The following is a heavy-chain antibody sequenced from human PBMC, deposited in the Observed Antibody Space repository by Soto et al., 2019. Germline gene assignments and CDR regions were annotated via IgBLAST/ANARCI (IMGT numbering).Heavy chain of an antibody. Sequence: QVQLQESGPGLVKPSQTLSLTCTVSSDSITSGPYYWSWVRQHPGRGLEWIGYIYYRGNSYYNPSLKSRISISLDRSKNQFSVELNCVTAADTAVYYCARSGGSNSWYGVFDFWGQGTLVTVSS. J-gene: IGHJ4*02. V-gene: IGHV4-31*03. CDR2: IYYRGNS. D-gene: IGHD2-15*01. CDR3: ARSGGSNSWYGVFDF. CDR1: SDSITSGPYY.